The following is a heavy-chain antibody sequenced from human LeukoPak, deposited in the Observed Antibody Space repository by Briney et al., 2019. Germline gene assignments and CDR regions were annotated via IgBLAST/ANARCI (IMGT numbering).Heavy chain of an antibody. CDR2: ISSTSSYI. V-gene: IGHV3-21*01. CDR1: GFTFSSYN. D-gene: IGHD3-22*01. CDR3: ARENSSGYYHTDY. Sequence: GGSLRLSCAASGFTFSSYNMNWVRQAPGKGLEWVSSISSTSSYIYYADSVEGRFTISRDNAKNSLFLQMNSLRAEDTAVYYCARENSSGYYHTDYWGQGTLVTVSS. J-gene: IGHJ4*02.